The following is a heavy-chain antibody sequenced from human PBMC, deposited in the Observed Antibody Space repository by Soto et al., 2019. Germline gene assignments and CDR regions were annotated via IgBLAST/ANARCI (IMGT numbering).Heavy chain of an antibody. V-gene: IGHV4-4*02. CDR1: GGSISSSNW. CDR2: IYHSGST. CDR3: ATWGDVTNYYYGMDV. J-gene: IGHJ6*02. D-gene: IGHD4-4*01. Sequence: QVQLQESGPGLVKPSGTLSLTCAVSGGSISSSNWWSWVRQPPGKGLEWIGEIYHSGSTNYNPSLKSRVTISVDKSQNQFSLKLSSVTAADTAVYYCATWGDVTNYYYGMDVWGQGTTVTVSS.